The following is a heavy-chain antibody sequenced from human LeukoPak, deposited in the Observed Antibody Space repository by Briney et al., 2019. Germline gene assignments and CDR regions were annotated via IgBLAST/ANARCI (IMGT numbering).Heavy chain of an antibody. CDR2: LYYTGTT. J-gene: IGHJ4*02. V-gene: IGHV4-59*11. CDR1: GGSINGHY. Sequence: PSETLSLTCTVSGGSINGHYWSWIRQPPGKGLEWLGYLYYTGTTHNNPSLGSRVPISVDTSKNQFSLRLSSVTAADTAVYYCARGSGGPLDSWGQGTLVIVSS. CDR3: ARGSGGPLDS.